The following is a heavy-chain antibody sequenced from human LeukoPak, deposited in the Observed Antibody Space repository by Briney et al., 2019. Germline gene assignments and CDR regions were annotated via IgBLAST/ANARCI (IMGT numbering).Heavy chain of an antibody. V-gene: IGHV3-23*01. CDR1: GFTFSSYA. CDR2: ISGSGGST. J-gene: IGHJ4*02. D-gene: IGHD3-3*01. CDR3: AKPPRDFWSGPTRDY. Sequence: GGSLRLSCAASGFTFSSYAMSWVRQAPGKGLEWVSAISGSGGSTYYADSVKGGFTISRDNSKNTLYLQMNSLRAEDTAVYYCAKPPRDFWSGPTRDYWGQGTLVTVSS.